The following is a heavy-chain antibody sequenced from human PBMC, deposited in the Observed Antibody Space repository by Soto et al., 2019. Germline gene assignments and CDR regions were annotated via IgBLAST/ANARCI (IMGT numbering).Heavy chain of an antibody. J-gene: IGHJ6*02. D-gene: IGHD2-21*02. CDR2: IPQEGSDG. CDR3: ARDQLILPAHDFFYGSDV. Sequence: GGSLRLSCEVSGFTLSMYSMTWVRQAPGKGLEWVAKIPQEGSDGHYVDSVKGRFTISRGNAKNSVYLQMSSLRAEDTAVYYCARDQLILPAHDFFYGSDVWGQGAKVTVSS. CDR1: GFTLSMYS. V-gene: IGHV3-7*01.